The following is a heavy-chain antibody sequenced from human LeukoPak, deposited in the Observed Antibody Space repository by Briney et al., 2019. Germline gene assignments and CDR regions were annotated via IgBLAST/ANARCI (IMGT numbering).Heavy chain of an antibody. V-gene: IGHV3-21*01. J-gene: IGHJ4*02. CDR3: ARGGNYDSSGYYWY. CDR2: ISSSSSYI. D-gene: IGHD3-22*01. CDR1: GFTFSSYR. Sequence: GGSLRLSCAASGFTFSSYRMNWVRQAPGKGLEWVSSISSSSSYIYYADSVKGRFTISRDNAKNSLYLQMNSLRAEDTAVYYCARGGNYDSSGYYWYWGQGILVTVSS.